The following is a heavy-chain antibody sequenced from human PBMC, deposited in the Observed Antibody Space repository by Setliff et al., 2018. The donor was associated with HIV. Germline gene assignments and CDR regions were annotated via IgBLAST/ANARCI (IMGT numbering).Heavy chain of an antibody. CDR3: ARVSGSPDYYGSGFWFDP. D-gene: IGHD3-10*01. V-gene: IGHV1-2*02. CDR1: GYTFTNYY. J-gene: IGHJ5*02. CDR2: INPSAVT. Sequence: ASVKVSCKASGYTFTNYYIHWVRQAPGQGLEWMGIINPSAVTSYGQKFQGRVTMTRDTSISTAYMELSRLRSDDTAVYYCARVSGSPDYYGSGFWFDPWGQGTLVTVSS.